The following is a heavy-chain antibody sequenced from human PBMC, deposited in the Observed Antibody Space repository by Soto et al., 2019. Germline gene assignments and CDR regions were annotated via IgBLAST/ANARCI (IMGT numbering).Heavy chain of an antibody. J-gene: IGHJ3*02. Sequence: PGGSLRLSCIGSGFTFRNAYMSWVRQAPGKGLEWIGRIRNKADGETTDYAAPVKGRFTISRDDSKNTLYLQMNSLKTEDTAVYSCAKGGYYSLFDIWGQGTMVTVSS. D-gene: IGHD3-16*01. CDR2: IRNKADGETT. V-gene: IGHV3-15*01. CDR3: AKGGYYSLFDI. CDR1: GFTFRNAY.